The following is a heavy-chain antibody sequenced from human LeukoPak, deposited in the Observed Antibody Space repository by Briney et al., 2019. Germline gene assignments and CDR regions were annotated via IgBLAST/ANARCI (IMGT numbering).Heavy chain of an antibody. CDR2: IKQDGNEK. CDR3: ARESGVTTCDY. J-gene: IGHJ4*02. Sequence: GGSLRLSCAASGFTFSSYWMSWVRQAPGKGLEWAANIKQDGNEKYYVDSVKGRFTISRDNAKNSLYLQMNSLRAEDTAVYYCARESGVTTCDYWGQGTLVTVSS. V-gene: IGHV3-7*01. CDR1: GFTFSSYW. D-gene: IGHD4-17*01.